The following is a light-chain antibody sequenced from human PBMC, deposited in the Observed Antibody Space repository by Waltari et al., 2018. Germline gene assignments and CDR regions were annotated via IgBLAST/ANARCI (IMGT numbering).Light chain of an antibody. CDR3: ATWDDSLTAWV. J-gene: IGLJ3*02. CDR2: RSH. CDR1: SPNIGRNY. V-gene: IGLV1-47*01. Sequence: QSVLAQPPSASETPGPRVTISCSGSSPNIGRNYIYWYQQLPGTAPKLLIYRSHERPSGVPERFSGSKSGTSASLAISGLRSEDEADYYCATWDDSLTAWVFGGGTKVTVV.